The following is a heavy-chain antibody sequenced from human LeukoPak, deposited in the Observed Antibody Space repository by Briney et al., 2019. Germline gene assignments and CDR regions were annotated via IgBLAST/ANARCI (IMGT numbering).Heavy chain of an antibody. CDR1: GYTFTGYY. J-gene: IGHJ4*02. V-gene: IGHV1-2*02. D-gene: IGHD1-26*01. CDR3: ASGSYLGNPPTPDY. Sequence: GASVKVSCKASGYTFTGYYMHWVRQAPGQGHEWMGWINPNSGGTNYAQKFQGRVTMTRDTSISTAYMELSRLRSDDTAVYYCASGSYLGNPPTPDYWGQGTLVTVSS. CDR2: INPNSGGT.